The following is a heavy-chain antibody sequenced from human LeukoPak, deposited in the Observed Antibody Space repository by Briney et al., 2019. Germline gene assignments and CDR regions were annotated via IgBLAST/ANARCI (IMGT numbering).Heavy chain of an antibody. CDR2: INHSGST. Sequence: SETLSLTCAVCGGSFSGYYWSWIRQPPGKGLEWIGEINHSGSTNYNPSLKSRVTISVDTSKYQFSLKLSSVTAADTAVYYCARGLSSSSLYYFDYWGQGTLVTVSS. CDR1: GGSFSGYY. J-gene: IGHJ4*02. V-gene: IGHV4-34*01. CDR3: ARGLSSSSLYYFDY. D-gene: IGHD6-6*01.